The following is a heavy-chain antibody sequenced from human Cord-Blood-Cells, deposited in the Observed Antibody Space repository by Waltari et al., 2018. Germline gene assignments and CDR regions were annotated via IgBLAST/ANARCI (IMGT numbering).Heavy chain of an antibody. CDR3: ARDGPLYYYDSSGYSGAFDI. D-gene: IGHD3-22*01. V-gene: IGHV4-38-2*02. Sequence: QVQLQESGPGLVKPSETLSLTCAVPGYSISSGYSWGWIRQPPGKGLEWIGSIYHSGSTYYNPSLKSRVTISVDTSKNQFSLKLSSVTAADTAVYYCARDGPLYYYDSSGYSGAFDIWGQGTMVTVSS. CDR1: GYSISSGYS. CDR2: IYHSGST. J-gene: IGHJ3*02.